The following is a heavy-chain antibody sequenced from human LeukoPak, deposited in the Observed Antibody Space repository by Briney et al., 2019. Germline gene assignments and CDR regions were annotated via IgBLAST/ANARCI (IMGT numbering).Heavy chain of an antibody. CDR3: ARDETYYDFWSGSGYFSGFDP. CDR2: INHNGNVN. Sequence: GGSLRLSCAASGFTFSSYWMNWARQAPGKGLEWLASINHNGNVNYYVDSVKGRFTISRDNAKNSLYLQMNSLRAEDTAVYYCARDETYYDFWSGSGYFSGFDPWGQGTLVTVSS. V-gene: IGHV3-7*01. J-gene: IGHJ5*02. CDR1: GFTFSSYW. D-gene: IGHD3-3*01.